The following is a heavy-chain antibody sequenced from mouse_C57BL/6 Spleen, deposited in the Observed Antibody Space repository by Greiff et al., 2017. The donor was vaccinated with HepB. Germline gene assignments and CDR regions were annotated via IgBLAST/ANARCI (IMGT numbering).Heavy chain of an antibody. D-gene: IGHD1-1*01. CDR1: GFNIKDYY. Sequence: EVQLQQSGAELVRPGASVKLSCTASGFNIKDYYMHWVKQRPEQGLEWIGRIDPEDGDTEYAPTFQGKATMTADTSSNTAYLQISSLTSEDTAVYDCTTQYDYGLHYYAMDYWGQGTSVTVSS. V-gene: IGHV14-1*01. J-gene: IGHJ4*01. CDR3: TTQYDYGLHYYAMDY. CDR2: IDPEDGDT.